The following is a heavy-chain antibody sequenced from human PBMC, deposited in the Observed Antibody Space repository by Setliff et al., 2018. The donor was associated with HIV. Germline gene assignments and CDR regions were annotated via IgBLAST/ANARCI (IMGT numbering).Heavy chain of an antibody. CDR3: STVVTLAYCHDGLCPAFDS. CDR2: IYTSGST. Sequence: PSETLSLTCTVSGGSISSGSNYWSWIRQPAGKGLEWIGHIYTSGSTNYNPSLKSRVTISVDTSKSQFSLKLGSVTAADTAVYFCSTVVTLAYCHDGLCPAFDSWGQGALVTVSS. CDR1: GGSISSGSNY. D-gene: IGHD2-8*01. J-gene: IGHJ4*02. V-gene: IGHV4-61*09.